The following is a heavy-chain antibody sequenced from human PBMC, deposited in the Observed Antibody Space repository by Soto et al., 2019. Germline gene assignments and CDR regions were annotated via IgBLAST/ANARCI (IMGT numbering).Heavy chain of an antibody. D-gene: IGHD3-10*01. CDR2: ISYSGGT. Sequence: SETLSLTCTVSGGSLSPYYSSWIRQPPGKGLEWIGYISYSGGTSLNPSLKSRVTISVDTSKNQLSLKLNSVTAADTAVYFCSRVILVRGPIPYGMDVWGRGTTVTVSS. V-gene: IGHV4-59*01. J-gene: IGHJ6*02. CDR1: GGSLSPYY. CDR3: SRVILVRGPIPYGMDV.